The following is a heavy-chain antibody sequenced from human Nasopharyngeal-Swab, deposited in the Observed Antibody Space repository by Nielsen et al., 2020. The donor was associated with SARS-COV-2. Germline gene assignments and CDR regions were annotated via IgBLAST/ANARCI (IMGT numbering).Heavy chain of an antibody. D-gene: IGHD2-15*01. CDR3: AREGNCSGGSCYSYFDY. CDR2: IHYSGST. J-gene: IGHJ4*02. V-gene: IGHV4-30-4*01. Sequence: RQAPGKGLEWIGYIHYSGSTYYNPSLKSRVTISVDTSKNQFSLKLSSVTAADTAVYYCAREGNCSGGSCYSYFDYWGQGTLVTVSS.